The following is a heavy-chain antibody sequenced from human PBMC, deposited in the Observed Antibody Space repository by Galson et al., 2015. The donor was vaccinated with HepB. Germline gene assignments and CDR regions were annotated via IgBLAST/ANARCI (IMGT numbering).Heavy chain of an antibody. V-gene: IGHV4-39*01. CDR1: GGSISSSSYY. CDR3: ARHQRGIAADFGY. J-gene: IGHJ4*02. CDR2: IYYSGST. D-gene: IGHD6-13*01. Sequence: SETLSLTCTVSGGSISSSSYYWGWIRQPPGKGLEWIGSIYYSGSTYYNPSLKSRVTISVDTSKNQFSLKLSSVTAADTAVYYCARHQRGIAADFGYWGQGTLVTVSS.